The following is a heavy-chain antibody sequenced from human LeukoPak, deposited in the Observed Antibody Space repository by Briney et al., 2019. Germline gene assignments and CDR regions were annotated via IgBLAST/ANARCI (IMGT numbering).Heavy chain of an antibody. Sequence: GGSLRLSCAASGFTFSSYGMSWVRQAPGKGLEWVSAISGSGGSIYYAESVKGRFAISRDNFKNTMYLQMNSLRAEDTAVYYCAKDYEPLVGVHRWGDWFDPWGQGTLVTVSS. CDR3: AKDYEPLVGVHRWGDWFDP. CDR2: ISGSGGSI. V-gene: IGHV3-23*01. J-gene: IGHJ5*02. CDR1: GFTFSSYG. D-gene: IGHD1-26*01.